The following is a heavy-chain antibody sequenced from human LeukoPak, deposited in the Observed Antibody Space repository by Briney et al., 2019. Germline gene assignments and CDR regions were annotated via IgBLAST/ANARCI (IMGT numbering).Heavy chain of an antibody. D-gene: IGHD2-15*01. CDR1: GFTVSSNY. V-gene: IGHV3-30*18. CDR3: AKGGACSGGSCYYYYMDV. Sequence: PGGSLRLSCAASGFTVSSNYMSWVRQAPGKGLEWVAVISYDGSNKYYADSVKGRFTISRDNSKNTLYLQMNSLRAEDTAVYSCAKGGACSGGSCYYYYMDVWGKGTTVTVSS. CDR2: ISYDGSNK. J-gene: IGHJ6*03.